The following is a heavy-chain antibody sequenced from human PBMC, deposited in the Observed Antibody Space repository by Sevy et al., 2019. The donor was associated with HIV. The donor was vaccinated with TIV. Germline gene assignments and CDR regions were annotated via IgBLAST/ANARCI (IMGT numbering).Heavy chain of an antibody. CDR1: VFPVSSNY. J-gene: IGHJ6*02. CDR3: ARDRYYDASGYYYYYYGMDV. CDR2: IDSGGST. D-gene: IGHD3-22*01. Sequence: GSLRLSCAASVFPVSSNYMSWVRQAPGKGLEWVSLIDSGGSTYYADSVKGRFTISRDNAKNTLYLQMNPLRAEDTAVYFCARDRYYDASGYYYYYYGMDVWGQGTTVTVSS. V-gene: IGHV3-66*01.